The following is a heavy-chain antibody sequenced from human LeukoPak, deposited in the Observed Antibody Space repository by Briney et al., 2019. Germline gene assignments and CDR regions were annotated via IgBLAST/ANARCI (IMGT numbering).Heavy chain of an antibody. V-gene: IGHV4-34*01. CDR3: ARSPMDV. CDR1: GGSFSGYY. Sequence: SETLSLTCAVYGGSFSGYYWSWIRRPPGKGLEWIGEINHSGSTNYNPSLKSRVTISVDTSKNQFSLKLSSVTAADTAVYYCARSPMDVWGKGTTVTVSS. J-gene: IGHJ6*03. CDR2: INHSGST.